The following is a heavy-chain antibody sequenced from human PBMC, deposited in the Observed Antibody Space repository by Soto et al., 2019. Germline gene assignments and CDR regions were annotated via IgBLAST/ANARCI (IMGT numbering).Heavy chain of an antibody. CDR1: GGSISSYY. Sequence: SETLSLTCTVSGGSISSYYWSWIRQPAGKGLEWIGRIYTSGSTNYNPSLKSRVTMSVGTSKNQFSLKLSSVTAADTAVYYCARVRGVVVVPAAEEDWFDPWGQGTLVTVSS. CDR2: IYTSGST. D-gene: IGHD2-2*01. CDR3: ARVRGVVVVPAAEEDWFDP. V-gene: IGHV4-4*07. J-gene: IGHJ5*02.